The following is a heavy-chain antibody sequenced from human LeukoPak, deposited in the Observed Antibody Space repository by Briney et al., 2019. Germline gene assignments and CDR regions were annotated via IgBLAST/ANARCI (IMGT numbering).Heavy chain of an antibody. CDR2: INEDGSEK. D-gene: IGHD3-10*01. CDR3: AVGVAQAAYDY. Sequence: GGSLRLSCAASGFSISGYWMAWVRQAPGKGLEWVAHINEDGSEKNYVDPVKGRFTISRDNAKNSVYLQMNSLRAKDTAIYYCAVGVAQAAYDYWGQGTLVTVSS. V-gene: IGHV3-7*05. CDR1: GFSISGYW. J-gene: IGHJ4*02.